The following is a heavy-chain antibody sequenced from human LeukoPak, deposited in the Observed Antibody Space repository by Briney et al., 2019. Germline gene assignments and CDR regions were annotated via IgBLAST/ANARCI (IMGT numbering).Heavy chain of an antibody. J-gene: IGHJ6*03. D-gene: IGHD3-3*01. V-gene: IGHV1-8*01. CDR1: GYTFTSYD. CDR3: ARGGNDFWSGYYGYYYYYYMDV. Sequence: ASVKVSCKASGYTFTSYDINWVRQATGQGLEWMGWMNPNSGNSGYAQKFQGRVTMTRNTSISTAYMELSSLRSEDTAVYYCARGGNDFWSGYYGYYYYYYMDVWGKGTTVTVSS. CDR2: MNPNSGNS.